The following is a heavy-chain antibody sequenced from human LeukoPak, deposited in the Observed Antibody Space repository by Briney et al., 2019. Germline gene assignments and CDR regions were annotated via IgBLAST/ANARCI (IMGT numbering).Heavy chain of an antibody. D-gene: IGHD5-18*01. CDR2: ISAYNGNT. V-gene: IGHV1-18*01. J-gene: IGHJ5*02. CDR1: GYTFTSYG. CDR3: VREGSDTAHYNWFDP. Sequence: ASVKVSCKASGYTFTSYGISWVRQPPGQGLEWMGWISAYNGNTNYAQKLQGRVTMTTDTSTNTAYMELSRLRSDDTAVYYCVREGSDTAHYNWFDPWGQGTLVTVSS.